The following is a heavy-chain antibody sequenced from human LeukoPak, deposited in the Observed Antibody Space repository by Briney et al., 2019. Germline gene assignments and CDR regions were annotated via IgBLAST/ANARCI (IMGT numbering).Heavy chain of an antibody. CDR2: IIPILGIA. Sequence: SVKVSCKASGGTFSSYAISWVRRAPGQGLEWMGRIIPILGIANYAQKFQGRVTITADKSTSTAYMELSSLRSEDTAVYYCARDSQLVYWYFDLWGRGTLVTVSS. J-gene: IGHJ2*01. CDR3: ARDSQLVYWYFDL. V-gene: IGHV1-69*04. CDR1: GGTFSSYA. D-gene: IGHD5-24*01.